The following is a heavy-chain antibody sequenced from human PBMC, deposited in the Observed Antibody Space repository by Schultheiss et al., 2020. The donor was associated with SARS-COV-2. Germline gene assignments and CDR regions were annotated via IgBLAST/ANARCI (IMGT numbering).Heavy chain of an antibody. Sequence: SETLSLTCTVSGDSISSGGYYWSWIRQHPGKGLEWIGYIYYSGSTYYNPSLKSRVTISVDRSKNQFSLKLSSVTAADTAVYYCARDRLGYGFWGQGTLVTVSS. V-gene: IGHV4-31*03. CDR3: ARDRLGYGF. CDR1: GDSISSGGYY. J-gene: IGHJ4*02. CDR2: IYYSGST. D-gene: IGHD3-10*01.